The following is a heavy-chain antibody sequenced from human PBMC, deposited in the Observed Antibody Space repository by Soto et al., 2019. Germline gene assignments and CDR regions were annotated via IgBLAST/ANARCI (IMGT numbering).Heavy chain of an antibody. J-gene: IGHJ4*02. Sequence: ASVKVSCKASGYTFTGYAMHWLRQAPGQRLEWMGWINAGNGNTKYSQKFQGRFTITRDTSASTAYMELSSLRSEDTAVYYFSIGEWSYCRGGSCYYFDYWGEGTVVTVSS. V-gene: IGHV1-3*01. CDR1: GYTFTGYA. CDR3: SIGEWSYCRGGSCYYFDY. D-gene: IGHD2-15*01. CDR2: INAGNGNT.